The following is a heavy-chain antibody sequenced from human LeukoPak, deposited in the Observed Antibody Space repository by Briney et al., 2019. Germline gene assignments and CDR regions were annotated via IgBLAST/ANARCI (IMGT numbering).Heavy chain of an antibody. J-gene: IGHJ5*02. V-gene: IGHV4-34*01. CDR1: GGSFSAYY. CDR2: INHSGST. CDR3: ARGPHWFDP. Sequence: SETLSLTCAVYGGSFSAYYWSWIRQPPGKGLEWIGEINHSGSTNYNPSLKSRVTISIDTSKNQFSLKLSSMTAADTAVYFCARGPHWFDPWGQGTLVTVSS.